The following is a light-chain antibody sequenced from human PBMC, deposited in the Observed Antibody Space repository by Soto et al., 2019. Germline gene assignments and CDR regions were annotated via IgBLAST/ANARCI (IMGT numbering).Light chain of an antibody. V-gene: IGLV2-14*03. Sequence: QSALTQPTSVSGSPGQWITISCTGNHNDIGTYDYVSWYQQHPGRAPRLLIHGVTTRPSGISGRFSASKSGLTASLTISGLQPEDEADYYCSSFTSNRIYVFGPGTKLTVL. CDR2: GVT. J-gene: IGLJ1*01. CDR1: HNDIGTYDY. CDR3: SSFTSNRIYV.